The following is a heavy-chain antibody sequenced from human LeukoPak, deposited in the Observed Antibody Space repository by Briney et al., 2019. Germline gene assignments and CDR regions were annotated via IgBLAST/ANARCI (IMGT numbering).Heavy chain of an antibody. J-gene: IGHJ6*04. CDR3: ARDSFYYGSRTSFYGMDV. D-gene: IGHD3-10*01. V-gene: IGHV4-59*01. Sequence: PSETLSLTCTVSGGSISNYYWSWIRQPPGEGLEWIGYMSYSGSTDYNPSLKSRVTISVDTSQNQCSLKLRSMTAADTAVYYCARDSFYYGSRTSFYGMDVWGKGTTVTVSS. CDR1: GGSISNYY. CDR2: MSYSGST.